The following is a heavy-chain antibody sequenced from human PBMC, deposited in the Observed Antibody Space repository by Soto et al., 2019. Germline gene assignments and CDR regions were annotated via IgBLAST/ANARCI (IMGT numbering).Heavy chain of an antibody. V-gene: IGHV2-5*02. Sequence: QITLMESGPTLVKPTQTLTLTCTFSGFSLNTGGVGVGWIRQPPGKALEWLAVIFWDDDKRYSPSLKSRLTIIKDTSKNQVGLTMTNMDPVDTATYYCAHRMGKYSCWNGGYFDYWGQGALVTVSS. CDR2: IFWDDDK. J-gene: IGHJ4*02. CDR3: AHRMGKYSCWNGGYFDY. D-gene: IGHD1-26*01. CDR1: GFSLNTGGVG.